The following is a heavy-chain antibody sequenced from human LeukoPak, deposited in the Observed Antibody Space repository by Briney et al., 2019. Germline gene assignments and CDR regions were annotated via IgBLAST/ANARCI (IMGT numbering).Heavy chain of an antibody. J-gene: IGHJ4*02. D-gene: IGHD6-19*01. CDR3: AKTTTTGWK. CDR1: EFSFRTYT. V-gene: IGHV3-21*01. Sequence: GGSLRLSCADSEFSFRTYTMNWFRKAPGKGLEWVSSINSNSRYIYYADSVKGRFTISRDNAKNSLYLQMNSLRAEDTAVYYCAKTTTTGWKWGQGTLVTVSS. CDR2: INSNSRYI.